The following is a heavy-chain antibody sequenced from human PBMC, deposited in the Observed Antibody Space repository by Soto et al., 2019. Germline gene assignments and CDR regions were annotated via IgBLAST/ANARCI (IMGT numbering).Heavy chain of an antibody. V-gene: IGHV1-18*01. D-gene: IGHD4-17*01. CDR3: ARGRYGDY. Sequence: QAHLVQSGPEVKKPGASVKVSCKGSGYIFTSYGIAWVRQAPGQGLEWMGWISAHNGNTEYAQKFQGRVTVTRDTSTSTAYLELRSLRSDDTALYYCARGRYGDYWGQEALFTVSS. CDR2: ISAHNGNT. CDR1: GYIFTSYG. J-gene: IGHJ4*02.